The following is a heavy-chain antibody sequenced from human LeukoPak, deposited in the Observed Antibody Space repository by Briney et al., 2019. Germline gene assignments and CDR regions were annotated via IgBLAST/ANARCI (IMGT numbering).Heavy chain of an antibody. D-gene: IGHD6-19*01. Sequence: ASVKVSCKASGYTFTSYGISWVRQAPGQGLEWMGWIRAYNGNTNYAQKLQGRVTMTTDTSTSTAYMELRSLRSDDTAVYYCARDSDSSGWSGFDYWGQGTLVTVSS. CDR1: GYTFTSYG. J-gene: IGHJ4*02. CDR2: IRAYNGNT. V-gene: IGHV1-18*01. CDR3: ARDSDSSGWSGFDY.